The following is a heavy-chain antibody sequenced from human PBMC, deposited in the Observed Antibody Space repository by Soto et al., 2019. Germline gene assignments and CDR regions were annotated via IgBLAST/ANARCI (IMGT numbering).Heavy chain of an antibody. J-gene: IGHJ6*02. V-gene: IGHV1-18*01. Sequence: QVQRVQSGAEVKKPGASVKVSCKASGYTFTSYGISWVRQAPGQGLEWMGWISAYNGNTNYAQKLQGRVTMTTHTSTSTAYMELRSLRSDDTAVYYCARELELREGYYGMDVWGQGTTVSVSS. CDR2: ISAYNGNT. D-gene: IGHD1-7*01. CDR1: GYTFTSYG. CDR3: ARELELREGYYGMDV.